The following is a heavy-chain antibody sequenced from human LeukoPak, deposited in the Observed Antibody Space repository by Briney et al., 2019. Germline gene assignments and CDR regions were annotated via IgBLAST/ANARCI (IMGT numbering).Heavy chain of an antibody. CDR3: ARSTAGLDY. CDR2: IRQDGSEK. Sequence: GGSLRLSCAASGFTFSNYWMSWVRQAPGKGLEWVANIRQDGSEKYYVDSMRGRFTVSRDNAKNSLYLQMSSLRAEDTAVYYCARSTAGLDYWGQGTLVTVSS. V-gene: IGHV3-7*01. J-gene: IGHJ4*02. CDR1: GFTFSNYW. D-gene: IGHD1-1*01.